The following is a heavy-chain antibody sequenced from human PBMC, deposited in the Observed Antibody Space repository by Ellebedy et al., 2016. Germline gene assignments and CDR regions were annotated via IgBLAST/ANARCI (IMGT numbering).Heavy chain of an antibody. CDR1: GFTFSSYA. Sequence: GGSLRLSXAASGFTFSSYAMHWVRQAPGKGLEWVAVISYDGSNKYYADSVKGRFTISRDNSKNTLYLQMNSLRAEDTAVYYCAREAISYAFDIWGQGTMVTVSS. V-gene: IGHV3-30-3*01. CDR2: ISYDGSNK. CDR3: AREAISYAFDI. D-gene: IGHD3-9*01. J-gene: IGHJ3*02.